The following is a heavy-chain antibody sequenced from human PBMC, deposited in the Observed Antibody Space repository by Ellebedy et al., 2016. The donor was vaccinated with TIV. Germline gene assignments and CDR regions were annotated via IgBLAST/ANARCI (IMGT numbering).Heavy chain of an antibody. CDR3: ATREWQDPMDV. Sequence: ASVTVSCXASGHIFTTYGIHWVRQAPGQRPEWMGWFNTGNGNTKYSQKFQGRITISRDTSATTAYMELSGLMSEDTAVYYCATREWQDPMDVWGQGTTVTVSS. CDR2: FNTGNGNT. J-gene: IGHJ6*02. D-gene: IGHD3-3*01. CDR1: GHIFTTYG. V-gene: IGHV1-3*04.